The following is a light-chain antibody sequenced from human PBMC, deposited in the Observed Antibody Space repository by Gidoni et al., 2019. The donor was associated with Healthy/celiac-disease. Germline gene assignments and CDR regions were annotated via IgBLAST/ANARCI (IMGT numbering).Light chain of an antibody. J-gene: IGLJ1*01. CDR1: SSNIGSNT. CDR3: AAWDDSLNGRLV. V-gene: IGLV1-44*01. CDR2: SNN. Sequence: SVLTQPPSASGTTGQRVTISCSVSSSNIGSNTVNWYQQLPGTAPKLLIYSNNQRPSGVPDRFSGSKSGTSASLAISGLQSEDEADYYCAAWDDSLNGRLVFGTGTKVTVL.